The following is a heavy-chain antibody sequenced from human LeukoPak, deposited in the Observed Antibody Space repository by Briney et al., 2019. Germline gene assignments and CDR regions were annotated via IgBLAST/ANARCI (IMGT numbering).Heavy chain of an antibody. V-gene: IGHV3-49*03. CDR1: GFTFGDYA. Sequence: GRSLRLSCTASGFTFGDYAMCWFRQAPGKGLEWVGFIRSKAYGGTTEYAASVKGRFTISRDDSKSIAYLQMNSLKTEDTAVYYCTRGLAQLELDGLDYWGQGTLVTVSS. J-gene: IGHJ4*02. D-gene: IGHD1-1*01. CDR2: IRSKAYGGTT. CDR3: TRGLAQLELDGLDY.